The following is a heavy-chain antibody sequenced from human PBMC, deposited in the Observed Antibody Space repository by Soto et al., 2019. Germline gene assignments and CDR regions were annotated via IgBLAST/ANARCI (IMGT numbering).Heavy chain of an antibody. CDR2: ISGSAGVT. V-gene: IGHV3-23*01. CDR3: AKDWVSGSSPY. Sequence: GGSLRLSCTASGFTFSSNGMSSVRQAPGKGLEWVSSISGSAGVTYYADSVKGRFTISRDNSKNALYLQMNSLRAEDTAVYYCAKDWVSGSSPYWGQGTLVTVSS. D-gene: IGHD2-15*01. J-gene: IGHJ4*02. CDR1: GFTFSSNG.